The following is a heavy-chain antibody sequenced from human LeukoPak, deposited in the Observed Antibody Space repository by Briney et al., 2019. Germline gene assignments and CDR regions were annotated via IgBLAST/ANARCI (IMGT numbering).Heavy chain of an antibody. CDR2: IYYSGST. CDR3: ARHGDYDILTGYYRGFDY. V-gene: IGHV4-39*01. J-gene: IGHJ4*02. Sequence: SETLSPTCTVSGGSFSSSSYYWGWIRQPPGKGLEWIGSIYYSGSTYYNPSLKGRVTISVDTSKNQFSLKLSSVTAADTAVYYCARHGDYDILTGYYRGFDYWGQGTLVTVSS. CDR1: GGSFSSSSYY. D-gene: IGHD3-9*01.